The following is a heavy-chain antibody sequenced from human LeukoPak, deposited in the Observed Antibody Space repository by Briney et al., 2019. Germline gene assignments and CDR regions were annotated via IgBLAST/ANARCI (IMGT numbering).Heavy chain of an antibody. J-gene: IGHJ4*02. Sequence: GGSLRLSCAASGFTFSNCGMHWVRQAPGKGLEWVSFIRYDGSNQYYADSMMGRFTVSRDNSKNTLYLQMNSLRVEDTAVYYCARYPSGRYCSGGICSYFDYWGQGTLVTVSS. D-gene: IGHD2-15*01. CDR3: ARYPSGRYCSGGICSYFDY. V-gene: IGHV3-30*02. CDR1: GFTFSNCG. CDR2: IRYDGSNQ.